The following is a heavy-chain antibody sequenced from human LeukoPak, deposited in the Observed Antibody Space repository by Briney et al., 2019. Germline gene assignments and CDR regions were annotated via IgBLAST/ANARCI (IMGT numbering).Heavy chain of an antibody. CDR1: GFTFSSYG. CDR2: IWYDGSNK. CDR3: ARGPMTTVDYYGMDV. D-gene: IGHD4-23*01. J-gene: IGHJ6*02. Sequence: PGGSLRLSCAASGFTFSSYGMHWVRQAPGKGLEWVAVIWYDGSNKYYADSVKGRFTISRDNSKNTLYLQMNSLRAEDTAVYYCARGPMTTVDYYGMDVWGQGTTVTVSS. V-gene: IGHV3-33*01.